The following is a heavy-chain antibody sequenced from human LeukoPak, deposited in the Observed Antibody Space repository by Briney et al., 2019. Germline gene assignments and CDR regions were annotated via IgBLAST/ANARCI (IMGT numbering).Heavy chain of an antibody. V-gene: IGHV3-23*01. J-gene: IGHJ5*02. D-gene: IGHD5-12*01. CDR3: AKDGSYSGYDFSHH. CDR1: GFTFSNYG. Sequence: GGSLRLSCAASGFTFSNYGMSWVRQAPGKGLEWVSAISGSGGSTNYADSVKGRFTISRDNSKNTLYLQMNSLRAEDTAVYYCAKDGSYSGYDFSHHWGQGTLVTVSS. CDR2: ISGSGGST.